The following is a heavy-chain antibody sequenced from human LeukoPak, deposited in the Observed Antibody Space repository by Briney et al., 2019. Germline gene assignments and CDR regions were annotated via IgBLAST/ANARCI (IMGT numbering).Heavy chain of an antibody. J-gene: IGHJ3*02. Sequence: PGGSLRLSCAASGFTFSSYAMSWVRQAPGKGLEWVSAISGSGGSTYYADSVKGRFTISRDNSKNTLYLQMNSLRAEDTAVYYCAKDRRIAAAGTSIWPPLDAFDIWGQGTMVTVSS. CDR2: ISGSGGST. CDR1: GFTFSSYA. CDR3: AKDRRIAAAGTSIWPPLDAFDI. V-gene: IGHV3-23*01. D-gene: IGHD6-13*01.